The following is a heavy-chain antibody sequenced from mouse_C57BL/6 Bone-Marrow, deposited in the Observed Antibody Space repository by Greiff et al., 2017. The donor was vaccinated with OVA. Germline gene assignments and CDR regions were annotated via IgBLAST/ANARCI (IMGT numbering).Heavy chain of an antibody. D-gene: IGHD2-4*01. Sequence: EVQLVESGGGLVQPGGSLSLSCAASGFTFTDYYMSWVRQPPGKALEWLGFIRNKANGYTTEYSASVKGRFTISRDNSQSILYLQMNALRAEDSATYYCARVYDYAWFAYWGQGTLVTVSA. V-gene: IGHV7-3*01. J-gene: IGHJ3*01. CDR2: IRNKANGYTT. CDR3: ARVYDYAWFAY. CDR1: GFTFTDYY.